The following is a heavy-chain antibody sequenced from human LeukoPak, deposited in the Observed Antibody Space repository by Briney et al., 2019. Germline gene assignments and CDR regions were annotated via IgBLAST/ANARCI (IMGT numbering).Heavy chain of an antibody. V-gene: IGHV1-2*06. CDR3: ARVDSSGYPTLYYFDY. J-gene: IGHJ4*02. Sequence: GASVKVSCKASGYTFTGYYMHWVRQAPGQGLEWMGRINPNSGGTNYAQKFQGRVTMTRDTSISTAYMELSRLRSDDTAVYYCARVDSSGYPTLYYFDYWGQGTLVTVSS. D-gene: IGHD3-22*01. CDR1: GYTFTGYY. CDR2: INPNSGGT.